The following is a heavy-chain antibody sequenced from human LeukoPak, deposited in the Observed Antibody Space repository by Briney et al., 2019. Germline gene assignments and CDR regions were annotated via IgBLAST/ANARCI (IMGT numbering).Heavy chain of an antibody. CDR3: ARDKATMIVVFDI. Sequence: PSETLSLTCTVSGGSISSSSYYWGWIRQPPGKGLEWIGSIYYSGSTYYNPSLKSRVTISVDTSKNQFSLKLSSVTAADTAVYYCARDKATMIVVFDIWGQGTMVTVSS. J-gene: IGHJ3*02. D-gene: IGHD3-22*01. CDR1: GGSISSSSYY. V-gene: IGHV4-39*07. CDR2: IYYSGST.